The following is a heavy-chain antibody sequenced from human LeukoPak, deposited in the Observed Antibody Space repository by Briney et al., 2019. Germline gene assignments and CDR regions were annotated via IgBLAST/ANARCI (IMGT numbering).Heavy chain of an antibody. CDR3: AILPGY. V-gene: IGHV3-53*01. CDR1: GFTVSTNY. J-gene: IGHJ4*02. Sequence: GGSLRLSCAASGFTVSTNYTSWVRQAPGKGLEWVSVIFADGRTYYIDSVKGRFNISRDNSKNTLYLEMSDLRAEDMAVYYCAILPGYWGQGTLVTVSS. CDR2: IFADGRT.